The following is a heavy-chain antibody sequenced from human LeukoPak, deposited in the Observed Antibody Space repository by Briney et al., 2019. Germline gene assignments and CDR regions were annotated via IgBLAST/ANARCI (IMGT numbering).Heavy chain of an antibody. J-gene: IGHJ6*02. V-gene: IGHV4-34*01. D-gene: IGHD6-13*01. CDR2: INHSGST. CDR1: GGSFSGYY. Sequence: ETQSLTCAVYGGSFSGYYWSWIRQPPGKGLEWIGEINHSGSTNYNPSLKSRVTISVDTSKNQFSLKLSSVTAADTAVYYCARGLARSSSYSYYYYYGMDVWGQGTMVTVSS. CDR3: ARGLARSSSYSYYYYYGMDV.